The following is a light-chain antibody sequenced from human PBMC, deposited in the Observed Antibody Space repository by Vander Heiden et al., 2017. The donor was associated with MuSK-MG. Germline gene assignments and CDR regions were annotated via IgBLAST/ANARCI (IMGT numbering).Light chain of an antibody. CDR1: QTIQSY. V-gene: IGKV1-39*01. CDR2: AAS. J-gene: IGKJ4*01. Sequence: DIQMTQSPSSLSASVGERVTITCRASQTIQSYVNWYQYKPGRAPKFLIYAASIVQSGVSSRYSRRPSGTDFTLTISKLQPEDLATYYCQQTVSRPLTFGGGTKLEIK. CDR3: QQTVSRPLT.